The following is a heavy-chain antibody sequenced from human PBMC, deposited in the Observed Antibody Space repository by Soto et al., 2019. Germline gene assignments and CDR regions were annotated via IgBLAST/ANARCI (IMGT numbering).Heavy chain of an antibody. J-gene: IGHJ4*02. CDR3: ARREIQGPIDY. V-gene: IGHV4-28*01. D-gene: IGHD1-26*01. Sequence: QVQLQESGPELVKPEDTLALTCAVSGSSITSSNWWGWIRQPPGKGLVWIGYIYYSGTTYYNPSLKSRVPMSVDTSKNQFSLKLTSVTAVDTAVYYCARREIQGPIDYWGQGTLVTVSS. CDR1: GSSITSSNW. CDR2: IYYSGTT.